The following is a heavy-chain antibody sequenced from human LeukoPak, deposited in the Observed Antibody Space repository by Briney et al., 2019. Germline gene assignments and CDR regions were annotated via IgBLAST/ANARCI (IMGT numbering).Heavy chain of an antibody. CDR1: GFTFSSYS. CDR3: ARIRLDFDY. V-gene: IGHV3-48*01. J-gene: IGHJ4*02. CDR2: ISSSSSTI. Sequence: GGSLRLSCAASGFTFSSYSMNWVRQAPGKGLEWVSYISSSSSTIYYADSVKGRFTISRDNDKNSLYLQMNSLRAEETAVYYGARIRLDFDYWGQGTLVTVSS. D-gene: IGHD6-19*01.